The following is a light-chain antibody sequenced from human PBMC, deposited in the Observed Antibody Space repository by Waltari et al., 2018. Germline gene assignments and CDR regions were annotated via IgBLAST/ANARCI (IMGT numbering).Light chain of an antibody. V-gene: IGLV1-44*01. Sequence: QSVLTQPPSVSGTPGQRVTISCSGSFSNIGSNSVNWYQQLPGTSPRLLIYKTNQGPSGVPHRFSASKSGTSAALAITGLQSEDEAYYYCAAWDDSLGAVFGGGTKLTVL. CDR2: KTN. J-gene: IGLJ3*02. CDR1: FSNIGSNS. CDR3: AAWDDSLGAV.